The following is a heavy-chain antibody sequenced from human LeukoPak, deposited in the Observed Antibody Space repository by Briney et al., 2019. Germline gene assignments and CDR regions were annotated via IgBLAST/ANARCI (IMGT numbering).Heavy chain of an antibody. V-gene: IGHV1-46*01. CDR1: GHILTSYY. J-gene: IGHJ4*02. CDR2: INPSGGSP. Sequence: ASVKVPCRASGHILTSYYIHWVRQAPGQGLEWMGIINPSGGSPSYAQKLQGRVTMTRDTSTSTVYMELSSLTSEDTAVYYCAREPPGSGGFDFWGQGTLVTVSS. CDR3: AREPPGSGGFDF. D-gene: IGHD3-10*01.